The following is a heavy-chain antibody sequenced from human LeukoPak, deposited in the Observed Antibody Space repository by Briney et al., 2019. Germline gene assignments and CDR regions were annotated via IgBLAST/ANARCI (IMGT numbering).Heavy chain of an antibody. V-gene: IGHV4-38-2*02. CDR2: IDHSGST. Sequence: SETLSLTCTVSGYSISSGYYWGWIRQPPGKGLEWTGSIDHSGSTYYNPSLKSRVTISVDTSKNQFSLKLSSVTAADTAVYYCAREGDYPNAFDIWGQGTMVTVYS. D-gene: IGHD3-16*01. J-gene: IGHJ3*02. CDR3: AREGDYPNAFDI. CDR1: GYSISSGYY.